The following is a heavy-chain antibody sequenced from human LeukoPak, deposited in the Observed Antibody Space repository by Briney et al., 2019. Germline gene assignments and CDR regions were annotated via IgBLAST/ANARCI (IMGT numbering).Heavy chain of an antibody. J-gene: IGHJ4*02. Sequence: GASVKVSCMASGYTFTGYYMHWVRQAPGQGLEWMGWINPNSGGTNYAQKFQGRVTMTRDTSISTAYMELSRLRSDDTAVYYCARPQDDSSAPDYWGQGTLVTVSS. CDR3: ARPQDDSSAPDY. D-gene: IGHD3-22*01. CDR2: INPNSGGT. CDR1: GYTFTGYY. V-gene: IGHV1-2*02.